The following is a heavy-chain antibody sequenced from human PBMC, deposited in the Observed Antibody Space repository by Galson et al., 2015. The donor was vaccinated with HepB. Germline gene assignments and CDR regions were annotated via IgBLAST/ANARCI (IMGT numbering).Heavy chain of an antibody. J-gene: IGHJ4*02. V-gene: IGHV3-30*02. CDR3: AKDRFQIVVVPAALFDY. D-gene: IGHD2-2*01. CDR2: IRYDGSNK. CDR1: GFTFSSYG. Sequence: SLRLSCAASGFTFSSYGMHWVRQAPGKGLEWVAFIRYDGSNKYYADSVKGRFTISRDNSKNTLYLQMNSLRAEDTAVYYCAKDRFQIVVVPAALFDYWGQGTLVTVSS.